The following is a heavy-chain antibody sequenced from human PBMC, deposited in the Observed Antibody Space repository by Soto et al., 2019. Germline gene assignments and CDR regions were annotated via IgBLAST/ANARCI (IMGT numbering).Heavy chain of an antibody. D-gene: IGHD3-22*01. V-gene: IGHV4-59*12. Sequence: SETLSLTCTVSGGSISSYYWSWIRQPPGKGLEWIGYIYYSGSTNYNPSLKSRVTISVDTSKNQFSLKLSSVTAADTVVYYCARDQGYYYDSSGYYPRGDAFDIWGQGTMDTVSS. CDR1: GGSISSYY. CDR3: ARDQGYYYDSSGYYPRGDAFDI. CDR2: IYYSGST. J-gene: IGHJ3*02.